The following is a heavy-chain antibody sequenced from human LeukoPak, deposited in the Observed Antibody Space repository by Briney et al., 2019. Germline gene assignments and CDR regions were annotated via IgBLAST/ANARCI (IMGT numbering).Heavy chain of an antibody. J-gene: IGHJ4*02. CDR2: IYSDNT. V-gene: IGHV3-53*01. CDR1: GFTVSSSS. D-gene: IGHD4/OR15-4a*01. Sequence: GGSLRLSCTVSGFTVSSSSMSWVRQAPGKGLEWVSFIYSDNTHYSDSVKGRFTISRDNSKNTLYLQMSSLRAEDTAVYYCARRAGAYSHPYDYWGQGTLVTVSS. CDR3: ARRAGAYSHPYDY.